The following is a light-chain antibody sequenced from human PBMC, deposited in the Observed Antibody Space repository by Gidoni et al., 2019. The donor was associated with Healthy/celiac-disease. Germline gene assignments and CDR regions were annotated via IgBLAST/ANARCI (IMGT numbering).Light chain of an antibody. V-gene: IGKV1-8*01. Sequence: IRMTQSPSSFSASTGDRVTITCRASQGISSYLAWYQQKPGKAPKLLIYAASTLQSGVPSRFSGSGSGTDFTLTIRCLQSEDFATYYCQQYYSYPRTFGQGTKVEIK. J-gene: IGKJ1*01. CDR3: QQYYSYPRT. CDR2: AAS. CDR1: QGISSY.